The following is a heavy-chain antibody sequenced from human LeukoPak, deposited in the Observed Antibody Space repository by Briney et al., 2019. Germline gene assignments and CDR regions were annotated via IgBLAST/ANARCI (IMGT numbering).Heavy chain of an antibody. J-gene: IGHJ4*02. CDR3: ARGKTVAYYFDD. CDR2: IYSGDKT. Sequence: GGSLRLSCAASGFTFSSYAMSWVRQAPGKGLEWVSLIYSGDKTYYADSVKGRFTISTDNSKNTLYLQMNSLRAEDTAVYYCARGKTVAYYFDDWGQGILVTVSS. CDR1: GFTFSSYA. V-gene: IGHV3-53*01. D-gene: IGHD4-23*01.